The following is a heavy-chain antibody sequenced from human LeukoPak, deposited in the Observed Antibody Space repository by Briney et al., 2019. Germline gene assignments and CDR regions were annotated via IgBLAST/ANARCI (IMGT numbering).Heavy chain of an antibody. CDR3: ARSITMVRGVNNWFDP. CDR1: GFTFSSYE. CDR2: IYSGGST. D-gene: IGHD3-10*01. V-gene: IGHV3-53*01. J-gene: IGHJ5*02. Sequence: PGGSLRLSCAASGFTFSSYEMNWVRQAPGKGLEWVSVIYSGGSTYYADSVKGRFTISRDNSKNTLYLQMNSLRVEDTAVYYCARSITMVRGVNNWFDPWGQGTLVTVSS.